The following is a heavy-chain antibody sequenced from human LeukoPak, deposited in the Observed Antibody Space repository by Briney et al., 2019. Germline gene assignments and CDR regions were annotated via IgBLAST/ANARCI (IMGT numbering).Heavy chain of an antibody. CDR1: GYSFTSYW. CDR2: IYPGDSDT. J-gene: IGHJ4*02. D-gene: IGHD3-9*01. CDR3: ARRAKEYDILTGYPYYFDY. Sequence: GESLKISCKGSGYSFTSYWIGWVRQMPGKGLEWMGIIYPGDSDTRYSPSFQGQVTISADKSISTAYLQWSSLKASDTAMYYCARRAKEYDILTGYPYYFDYWGQGTLVTVSS. V-gene: IGHV5-51*01.